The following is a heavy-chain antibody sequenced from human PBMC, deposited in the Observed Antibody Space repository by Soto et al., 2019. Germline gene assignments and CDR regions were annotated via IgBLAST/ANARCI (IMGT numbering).Heavy chain of an antibody. D-gene: IGHD6-13*01. CDR2: IIPIFGTA. CDR1: GGTFSSYA. CDR3: ARAVRIVATIAYYYGMDV. J-gene: IGHJ6*02. Sequence: SVKVSCKASGGTFSSYAISCVRQAPGQVLEWMGGIIPIFGTANYAQKFQGRVTITADESTSTAYMELSSLRSEDTAVYYCARAVRIVATIAYYYGMDVWGQGTTVTVSS. V-gene: IGHV1-69*13.